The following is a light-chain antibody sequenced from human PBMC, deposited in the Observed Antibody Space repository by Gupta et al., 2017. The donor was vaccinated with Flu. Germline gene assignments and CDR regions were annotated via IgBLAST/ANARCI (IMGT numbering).Light chain of an antibody. Sequence: LPVTPGEPASIACRTSQSLLHSNGYNYLDWYQQKPGQSPQHLIYWGSNRASGGPDRVSGGGSGTDFTLKNSRVEAGDVGVYDCRQALQTGFGQGTKLEIK. CDR1: QSLLHSNGYNY. J-gene: IGKJ2*03. CDR3: RQALQTG. V-gene: IGKV2-28*01. CDR2: WGS.